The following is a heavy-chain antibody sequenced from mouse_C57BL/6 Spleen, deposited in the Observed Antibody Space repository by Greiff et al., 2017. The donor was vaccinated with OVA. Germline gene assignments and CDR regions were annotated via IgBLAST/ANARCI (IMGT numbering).Heavy chain of an antibody. CDR3: AINGDYDPFDY. Sequence: VQLQQPGAELVKPGASVKVSCKASGYTFTSYWMHWVRQRPGQGLEWIGRIHPSDSDTNYNQKFKGKATLTVDKSSSTAYMQLSSLTSEDSAVYYCAINGDYDPFDYWGQGTTLTVSS. D-gene: IGHD2-4*01. V-gene: IGHV1-74*01. CDR2: IHPSDSDT. J-gene: IGHJ2*01. CDR1: GYTFTSYW.